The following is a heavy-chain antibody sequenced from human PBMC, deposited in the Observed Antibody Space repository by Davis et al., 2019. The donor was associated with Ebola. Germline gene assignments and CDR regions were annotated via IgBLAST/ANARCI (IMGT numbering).Heavy chain of an antibody. D-gene: IGHD5/OR15-5a*01. CDR2: VNPSGST. J-gene: IGHJ4*02. CDR3: ARGSYTVNNYYFDY. CDR1: GESLNGYH. V-gene: IGHV4-34*01. Sequence: PSETLSLTCAVYGESLNGYHLNWIRQPPGKGLEWIGEVNPSGSTNCNSSLESRVTISLDTSKNQFSLNLRSVTAAESAVYFCARGSYTVNNYYFDYWGQGALVTVSS.